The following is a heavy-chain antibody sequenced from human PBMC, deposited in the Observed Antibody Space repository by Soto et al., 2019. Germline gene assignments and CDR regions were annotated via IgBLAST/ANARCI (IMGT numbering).Heavy chain of an antibody. Sequence: QVQLQESGPGLVKPSETLSLTCTVSGDSFSGYYWSWIRQPAGKGLEWIGRVYTSGNSDYNPSLKSRVTISVDTSKNQFSLKLSSVTAADTAVYYCARVSSWTFDYWGQGTLVTVSS. CDR3: ARVSSWTFDY. CDR1: GDSFSGYY. V-gene: IGHV4-4*07. D-gene: IGHD6-13*01. CDR2: VYTSGNS. J-gene: IGHJ4*02.